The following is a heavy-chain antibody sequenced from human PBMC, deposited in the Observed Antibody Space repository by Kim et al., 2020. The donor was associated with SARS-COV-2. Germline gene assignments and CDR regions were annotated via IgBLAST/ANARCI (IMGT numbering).Heavy chain of an antibody. Sequence: GGSLRLSCAASGFTFSSYSMNWVRQAPGKGLEWVSSISSSSSYIYYADSVKGRFTISRDNAKNSLYLQMNSLRAEDTAVYYCARDLVAEQLGGAFDIWGQGTMVTVSS. CDR3: ARDLVAEQLGGAFDI. CDR2: ISSSSSYI. V-gene: IGHV3-21*01. J-gene: IGHJ3*02. CDR1: GFTFSSYS. D-gene: IGHD6-6*01.